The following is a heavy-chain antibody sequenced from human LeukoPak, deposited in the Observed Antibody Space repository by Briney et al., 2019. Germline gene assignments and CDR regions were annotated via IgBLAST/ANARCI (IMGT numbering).Heavy chain of an antibody. J-gene: IGHJ4*02. D-gene: IGHD2-15*01. CDR3: AKGRCSGGSCYGRGFDY. Sequence: GGSLRPSCAASGFTFDTYAMSWVRQAPGKGLEWVSGLSGSGGSTYYADSVKGRFTISRDNAKNTLYLQMNSLRAEDTAVYYCAKGRCSGGSCYGRGFDYWGRGTLVTVSS. CDR1: GFTFDTYA. V-gene: IGHV3-23*01. CDR2: LSGSGGST.